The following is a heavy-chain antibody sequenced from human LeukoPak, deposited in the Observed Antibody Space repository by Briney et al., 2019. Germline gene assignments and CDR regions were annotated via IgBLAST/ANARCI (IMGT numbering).Heavy chain of an antibody. CDR3: ARGHRADGYGYGPYYFDY. CDR2: IQNDASTK. D-gene: IGHD5-24*01. CDR1: GFTFSHYG. V-gene: IGHV3-33*05. J-gene: IGHJ4*02. Sequence: PGGSLKLSCAASGFTFSHYGMHWVRQAPGKGLEWVAVIQNDASTKNYVDSVKGRFTISRDNSKNTLYLQMNSLRAEDTAVYYCARGHRADGYGYGPYYFDYWGQGTLVAVSS.